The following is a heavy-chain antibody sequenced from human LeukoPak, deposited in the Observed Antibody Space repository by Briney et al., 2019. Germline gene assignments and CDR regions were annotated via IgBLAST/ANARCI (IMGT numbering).Heavy chain of an antibody. Sequence: SETLSLTCTVSLDSTTSNFWSWVRQPPGKGLEWIGEIHRSGSPNYNPSLQSRVTISIDRSRNQIAPELSSVTAADTAVYYCAREILGGFNPGAYWGQGTLVTVSS. CDR1: LDSTTSNF. CDR2: IHRSGSP. CDR3: AREILGGFNPGAY. J-gene: IGHJ4*02. D-gene: IGHD1-14*01. V-gene: IGHV4-4*08.